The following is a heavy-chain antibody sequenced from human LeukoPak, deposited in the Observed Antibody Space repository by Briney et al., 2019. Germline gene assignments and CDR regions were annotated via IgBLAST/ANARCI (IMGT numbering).Heavy chain of an antibody. CDR3: ARTILYRNWFDP. Sequence: SVKVSCKASGGTFSSYAISWVRQAPGQGLGWMGGIIPIFGTANYAQKFQGRVTITADKSTSTAYMELSSLRSEDTAVYYCARTILYRNWFDPWGQGTLVTVSS. CDR1: GGTFSSYA. V-gene: IGHV1-69*06. CDR2: IIPIFGTA. D-gene: IGHD2-8*01. J-gene: IGHJ5*02.